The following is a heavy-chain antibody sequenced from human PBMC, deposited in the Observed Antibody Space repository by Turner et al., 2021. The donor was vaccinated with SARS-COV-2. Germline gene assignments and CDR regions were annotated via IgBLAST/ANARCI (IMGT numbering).Heavy chain of an antibody. Sequence: QMQLVESGGGVVQPGRSLRLSCAASGFTFSTYAMHWVRQAPGKWLEWLAVISYDGSNKYYAHSVKGRFTISRDNSKTTRYLQMSSRRAEDTAVYYCARGLGGGYYYGMDVWGQGTTFTVSS. J-gene: IGHJ6*02. D-gene: IGHD3-16*01. V-gene: IGHV3-30*04. CDR1: GFTFSTYA. CDR3: ARGLGGGYYYGMDV. CDR2: ISYDGSNK.